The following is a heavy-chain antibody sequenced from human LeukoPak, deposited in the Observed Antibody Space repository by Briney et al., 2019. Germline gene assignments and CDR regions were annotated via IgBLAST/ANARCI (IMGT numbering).Heavy chain of an antibody. Sequence: GASVKVSFKASGYTFTSYDINWVRQATGQGREWMGWMNPNSGNTGYAQKFQGRVTMTRNTSISTAYMELSSLRSEDTAVYYCARETGIAARRYYYYMDVWGKGTTVTVSS. D-gene: IGHD6-6*01. CDR1: GYTFTSYD. J-gene: IGHJ6*03. V-gene: IGHV1-8*01. CDR3: ARETGIAARRYYYYMDV. CDR2: MNPNSGNT.